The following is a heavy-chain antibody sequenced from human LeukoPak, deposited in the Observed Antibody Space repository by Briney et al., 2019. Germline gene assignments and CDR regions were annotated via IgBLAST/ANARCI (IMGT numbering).Heavy chain of an antibody. CDR1: GGTFSSYA. Sequence: ASVKVSCKASGGTFSSYAISWVRQAPGQGLEWMGRIIPIFGTANYAQKSQGRVTITTDESTSTAYMELSSLRSEDTAVYYCARAPHPIVANRGVYWFDSWGRGTLVTVSS. CDR3: ARAPHPIVANRGVYWFDS. D-gene: IGHD5-12*01. CDR2: IIPIFGTA. J-gene: IGHJ5*01. V-gene: IGHV1-69*05.